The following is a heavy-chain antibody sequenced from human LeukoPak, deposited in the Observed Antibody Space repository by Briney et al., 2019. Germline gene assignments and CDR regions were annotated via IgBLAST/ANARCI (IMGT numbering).Heavy chain of an antibody. J-gene: IGHJ4*02. D-gene: IGHD3-3*01. V-gene: IGHV4-59*08. Sequence: SETLSLTCAVYGGSFSGYYWSWIRQPPGKGLEWIGYIYYSGSTNYNPSLKSRVTISVDTSKNQFSLRLSSVTAADTAVYYCARHAVYDFWSGYYTAFDYWGQGTLVTVSS. CDR1: GGSFSGYY. CDR3: ARHAVYDFWSGYYTAFDY. CDR2: IYYSGST.